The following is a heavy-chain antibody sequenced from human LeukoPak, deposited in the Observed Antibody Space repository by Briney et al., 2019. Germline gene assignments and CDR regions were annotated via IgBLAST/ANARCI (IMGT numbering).Heavy chain of an antibody. CDR2: INHSGST. J-gene: IGHJ4*02. Sequence: RPSETLSLTCAVYGGSFSGYYWSWIRQPPGKGLEWIGEINHSGSTNYNPSLKSRVTISVDTSKNQFSLKLSSVTAADTAVYYCARGSGITGTTWSYWGQGTPVTVSS. CDR1: GGSFSGYY. CDR3: ARGSGITGTTWSY. V-gene: IGHV4-34*01. D-gene: IGHD1-7*01.